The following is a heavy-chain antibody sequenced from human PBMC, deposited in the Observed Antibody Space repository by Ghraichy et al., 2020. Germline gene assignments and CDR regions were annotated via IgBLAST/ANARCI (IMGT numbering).Heavy chain of an antibody. CDR1: GYTFSSYD. CDR3: ARGIRNQLFSDY. D-gene: IGHD1-1*01. Sequence: ASVKVSCKASGYTFSSYDITWVRQATGQGLEWMGWMNPNSGNTGFAPEFRGRVTMTSDTSINTAYIELSSLRSDDTAVYYCARGIRNQLFSDYWGQGTLVTVSS. CDR2: MNPNSGNT. V-gene: IGHV1-8*01. J-gene: IGHJ4*02.